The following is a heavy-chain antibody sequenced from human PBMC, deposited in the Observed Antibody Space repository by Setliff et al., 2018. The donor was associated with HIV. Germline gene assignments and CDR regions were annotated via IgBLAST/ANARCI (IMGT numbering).Heavy chain of an antibody. CDR1: GGSFSDYY. CDR2: IYYSGST. V-gene: IGHV4-59*12. CDR3: ARESPSSSWFYFDF. D-gene: IGHD6-13*01. J-gene: IGHJ4*02. Sequence: SETLSLTCAVYGGSFSDYYWGWIRQPPGKGLEWIGYIYYSGSTNYNPSLKSRVTISVDTSKNQFSLKLSSVTAADTAVYYCARESPSSSWFYFDFWGQGTLVTVSS.